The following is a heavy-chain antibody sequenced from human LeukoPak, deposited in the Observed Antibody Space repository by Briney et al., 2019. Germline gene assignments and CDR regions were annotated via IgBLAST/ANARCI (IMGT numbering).Heavy chain of an antibody. J-gene: IGHJ4*02. D-gene: IGHD5-18*01. V-gene: IGHV4-39*07. CDR2: IYYSGST. Sequence: SETLSLTCTVSGGSISSSSYYWGWIRQPPGKGLEWIGSIYYSGSTYYNPSLKSRVTISVDTSKNQFSLKLSSVTAADTAVYYCASGYSYGPTKYWGQGTLVTVSS. CDR3: ASGYSYGPTKY. CDR1: GGSISSSSYY.